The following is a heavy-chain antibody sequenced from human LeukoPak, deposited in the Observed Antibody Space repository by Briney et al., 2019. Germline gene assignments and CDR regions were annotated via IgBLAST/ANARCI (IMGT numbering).Heavy chain of an antibody. Sequence: SVKVSCKASGGTFSSYAISWVRQAPGQGLEWMGGIIPIFGTANYAQKFQGRVTITADKSTSTAYMELSSLRSDDTAVYYCALNWNYAPTTDYWGQGTLVTVSS. J-gene: IGHJ4*02. CDR2: IIPIFGTA. V-gene: IGHV1-69*06. CDR1: GGTFSSYA. D-gene: IGHD1-7*01. CDR3: ALNWNYAPTTDY.